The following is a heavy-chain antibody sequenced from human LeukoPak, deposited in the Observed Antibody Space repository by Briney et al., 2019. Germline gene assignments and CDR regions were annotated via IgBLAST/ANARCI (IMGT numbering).Heavy chain of an antibody. CDR1: GYTFTSYG. D-gene: IGHD3-3*01. CDR2: ISAYNGNT. V-gene: IGHV1-18*04. J-gene: IGHJ4*02. CDR3: ARVNYDFWSGYYVY. Sequence: ASVKVSCKASGYTFTSYGISWVRHAPGQGLEWMGWISAYNGNTNYAQKLQGRVTMTTDTSTSTAYMELRSLRSDDTAVYYCARVNYDFWSGYYVYWGQGTLVTVSS.